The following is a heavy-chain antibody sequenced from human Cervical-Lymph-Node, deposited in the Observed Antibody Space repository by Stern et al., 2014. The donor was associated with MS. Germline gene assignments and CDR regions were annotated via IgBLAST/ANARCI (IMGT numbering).Heavy chain of an antibody. CDR2: ITPVFGTT. V-gene: IGHV1-69*06. J-gene: IGHJ4*02. CDR3: ARGGGLVGYFDY. Sequence: QVQLVQSGAEVKKPGSSVKVSCKASGDTFSSYAINWVRQVPGQVLEWMGGITPVFGTTNYAQKFQGRVTITADKSTNTAYMELMTLRSEDTAVYYCARGGGLVGYFDYWGQGTLVSVSS. CDR1: GDTFSSYA. D-gene: IGHD1-26*01.